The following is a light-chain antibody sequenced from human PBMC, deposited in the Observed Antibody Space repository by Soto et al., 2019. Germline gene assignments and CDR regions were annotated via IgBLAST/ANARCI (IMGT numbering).Light chain of an antibody. J-gene: IGKJ2*01. CDR2: GAS. Sequence: EIVMTQSPATLSVSPGERATLSCRASQSVSSNLAWYQQKPGQAPRLLIYGASTRATGIPARFSGSGSGTEFTLTISRLQSEDFAVYYCQQYNNWPPRYTFGQGTKVDIK. CDR1: QSVSSN. CDR3: QQYNNWPPRYT. V-gene: IGKV3-15*01.